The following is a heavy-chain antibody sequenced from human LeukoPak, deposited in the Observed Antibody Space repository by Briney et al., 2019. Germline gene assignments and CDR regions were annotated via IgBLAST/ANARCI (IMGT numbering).Heavy chain of an antibody. Sequence: SETLSLTCAVYGGSFSGYYWSWIRQPPGKGLEWIGSIYYSGSTNYNPSLKSRVTISIDMSKNQLSLKLTSVTAADTAVYYCTRNNWFDPWGQGTLVTVSS. J-gene: IGHJ5*02. V-gene: IGHV4-34*01. CDR3: TRNNWFDP. CDR2: IYYSGST. CDR1: GGSFSGYY.